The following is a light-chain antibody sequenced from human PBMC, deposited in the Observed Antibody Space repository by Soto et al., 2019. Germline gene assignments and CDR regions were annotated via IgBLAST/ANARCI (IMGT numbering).Light chain of an antibody. CDR1: QCIRND. Sequence: AIQMTQSPSSLSASVGDRVTITCRASQCIRNDLDWFQQKPGKAPKLLIYAASNLQSGVPARFRGSGSGTDFTLTISSLQPEDFATYYCLQKYFYPFTFGPGTKVDIK. V-gene: IGKV1-6*01. CDR3: LQKYFYPFT. J-gene: IGKJ3*01. CDR2: AAS.